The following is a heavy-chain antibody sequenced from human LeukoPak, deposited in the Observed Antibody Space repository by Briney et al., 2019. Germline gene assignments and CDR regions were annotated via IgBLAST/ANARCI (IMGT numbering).Heavy chain of an antibody. CDR1: GFTFRSYE. CDR2: ISSSGGTI. CDR3: ATFVDY. V-gene: IGHV3-48*03. Sequence: GGAPRLSCGGSGFTFRSYEKKWVRQAPGKGLEWVSHISSSGGTIYYADSVKGRFTITRDNAKNSLHLQMNSLRAEDTAVYYCATFVDYWGQGALVTVSS. J-gene: IGHJ4*02.